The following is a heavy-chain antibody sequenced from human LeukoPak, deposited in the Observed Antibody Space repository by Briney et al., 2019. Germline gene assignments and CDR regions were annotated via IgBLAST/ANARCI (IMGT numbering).Heavy chain of an antibody. CDR3: ARDEVVVAAAGSTGSDY. CDR1: GYTFTGYY. J-gene: IGHJ4*02. Sequence: ASVNVSCKASGYTFTGYYMHWVRQAPGQGLEWMGRINPNSGGTNYAQKFQGRVTMTRDTSISTAYMELSRLRSDDTAVYYCARDEVVVAAAGSTGSDYWGQGTLVTVST. D-gene: IGHD6-13*01. V-gene: IGHV1-2*06. CDR2: INPNSGGT.